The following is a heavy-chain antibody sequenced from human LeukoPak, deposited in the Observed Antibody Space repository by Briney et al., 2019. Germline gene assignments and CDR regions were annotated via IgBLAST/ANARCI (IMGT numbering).Heavy chain of an antibody. V-gene: IGHV3-48*02. J-gene: IGHJ4*02. CDR2: ITGSSRII. CDR1: GVTFSSYW. CDR3: ARDGNSGWENDY. D-gene: IGHD3-10*01. Sequence: PGGSLRLSCTASGVTFSSYWMHWVRQAPGKGLEWISYITGSSRIISYADSVKGRFTISRDNAKNSLYLQMNSLRDEDTAVYYCARDGNSGWENDYWGQGTLVTVSS.